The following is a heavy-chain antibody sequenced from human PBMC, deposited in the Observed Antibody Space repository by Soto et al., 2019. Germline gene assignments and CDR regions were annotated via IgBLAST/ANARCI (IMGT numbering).Heavy chain of an antibody. CDR2: IYSSGST. CDR3: ARQTTYSSSWFDN. J-gene: IGHJ5*01. Sequence: SETLSLTCSVSGGSIINYYWTWIRQPAGKGLEWVGRIYSSGSTSYNPSLKRRLSMSVHTSKNQFTLKLTSVTAADTALYYCARQTTYSSSWFDNWGHGTLVTAPQ. V-gene: IGHV4-4*07. CDR1: GGSIINYY. D-gene: IGHD6-19*01.